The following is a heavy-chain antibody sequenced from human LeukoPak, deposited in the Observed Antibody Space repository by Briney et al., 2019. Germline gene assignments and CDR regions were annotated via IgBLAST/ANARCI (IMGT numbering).Heavy chain of an antibody. CDR1: GYTYTNCD. V-gene: IGHV1-18*01. Sequence: AAVKDSFKACGYTYTNCDITWVRQPPGQGLEWMGWISPNTGITHYAQHLQGRVTMTTDTSANTAYMDLTSLRSDDTAVYYCARGGSGWSRDCGGQGTLVTVSS. D-gene: IGHD6-19*01. CDR2: ISPNTGIT. J-gene: IGHJ4*02. CDR3: ARGGSGWSRDC.